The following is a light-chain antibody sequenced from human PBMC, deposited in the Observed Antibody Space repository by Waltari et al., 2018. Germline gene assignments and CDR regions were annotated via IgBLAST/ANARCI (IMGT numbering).Light chain of an antibody. V-gene: IGKV4-1*01. Sequence: DIVMTQSPDSLAVSLGERATINCKSSQRLLYTDDNKNYFAWYQKKPGQPPKLLIYWASTRDSGVPDRFSGSGSGTDFTLTISSLQAEDVAVYYCQQYYSHPPRTFGQGTKVEI. CDR3: QQYYSHPPRT. CDR2: WAS. CDR1: QRLLYTDDNKNY. J-gene: IGKJ1*01.